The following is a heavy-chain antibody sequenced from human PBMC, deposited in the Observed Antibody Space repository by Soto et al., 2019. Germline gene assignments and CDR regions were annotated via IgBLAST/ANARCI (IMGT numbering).Heavy chain of an antibody. D-gene: IGHD1-20*01. CDR2: IYPGDSDT. J-gene: IGHJ6*03. V-gene: IGHV5-51*01. CDR1: GYSFTSYW. CDR3: ARLKCGNWNYYYYCYMDV. Sequence: RGESLKISCKGSGYSFTSYWIGWVRQMPGKGLEWMGIIYPGDSDTRYSPSFQGQVTISADKSISTAYLQWSSLKASDTAMYYCARLKCGNWNYYYYCYMDVWGKGTTVTVSS.